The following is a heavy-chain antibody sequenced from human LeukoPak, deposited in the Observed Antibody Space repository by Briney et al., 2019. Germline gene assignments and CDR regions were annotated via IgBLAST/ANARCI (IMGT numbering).Heavy chain of an antibody. D-gene: IGHD1-26*01. J-gene: IGHJ6*03. CDR3: ARGCSGSYYYYYYYMDV. CDR2: IKQDGSEK. CDR1: GFTFSSYW. V-gene: IGHV3-7*01. Sequence: GGSLRLSCAASGFTFSSYWMSWVRQAPGKGLEWVANIKQDGSEKYYVDSVKGRFTISRDNAKNSLYLQMNSLRAEDTAVYYCARGCSGSYYYYYYYMDVWGKGPTVTVSS.